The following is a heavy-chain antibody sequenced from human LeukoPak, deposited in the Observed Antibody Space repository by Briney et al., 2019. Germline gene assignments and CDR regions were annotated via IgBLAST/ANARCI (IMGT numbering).Heavy chain of an antibody. CDR1: GFTFSTYT. J-gene: IGHJ3*01. CDR3: ARASIAAAGTGAFDV. D-gene: IGHD6-13*01. Sequence: PGGSLRLSCAASGFTFSTYTMNWVRQAPGKGLEGVSSITSSSSNIYYADSVKGRFTISRDNARNSLYLQMNSLRAEDTSVYYCARASIAAAGTGAFDVWGQGTMVTVSS. V-gene: IGHV3-21*01. CDR2: ITSSSSNI.